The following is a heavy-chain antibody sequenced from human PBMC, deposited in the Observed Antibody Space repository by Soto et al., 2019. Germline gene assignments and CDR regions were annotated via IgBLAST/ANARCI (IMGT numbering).Heavy chain of an antibody. CDR1: GGSISSSSYY. D-gene: IGHD6-13*01. CDR3: ARGSSSSPAPAIDI. CDR2: IYYSGST. V-gene: IGHV4-39*01. J-gene: IGHJ3*02. Sequence: PSETLSLTCTVSGGSISSSSYYWGWIRQPPGKGLEWIGSIYYSGSTYYNPSLKSRVTISVDTSKNQFSLKLSSVTAADTAVYYCARGSSSSPAPAIDIWGQGTMVTVS.